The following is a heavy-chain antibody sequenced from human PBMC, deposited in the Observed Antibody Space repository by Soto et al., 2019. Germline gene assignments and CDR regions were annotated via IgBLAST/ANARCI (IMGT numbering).Heavy chain of an antibody. V-gene: IGHV3-74*01. CDR1: GFTFNTHW. J-gene: IGHJ5*02. CDR2: INNDGSAA. Sequence: EVQLVESGGGVVQPGGSLRLSCTASGFTFNTHWMHWVRQAPGKGLVWVSRINNDGSAATYADSVKGRFTISRDNAKNTVYLQMNSLRAEDTAVYYCVRDKPHNWFDPWGQGTPVTVSS. CDR3: VRDKPHNWFDP.